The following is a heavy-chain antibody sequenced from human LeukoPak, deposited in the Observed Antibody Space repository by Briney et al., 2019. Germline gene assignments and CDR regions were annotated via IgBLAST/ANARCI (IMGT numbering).Heavy chain of an antibody. V-gene: IGHV4-34*01. CDR2: ISHSGST. CDR1: GGSFSGYY. J-gene: IGHJ4*02. D-gene: IGHD5-18*01. CDR3: ARGGRGYSYGPFDY. Sequence: PSETLSLTCAVYGGSFSGYYWSWIRQPPGKGLEWIGEISHSGSTNYNPSLKSRVTISVDTSRNQFSLKLSSVTAADTAVYYCARGGRGYSYGPFDYWGQGTLVTVSS.